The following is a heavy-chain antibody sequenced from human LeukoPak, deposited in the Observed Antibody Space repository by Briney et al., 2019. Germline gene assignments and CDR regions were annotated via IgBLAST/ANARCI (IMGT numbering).Heavy chain of an antibody. J-gene: IGHJ6*02. CDR1: GYTFTSYY. Sequence: ASVKVSCKASGYTFTSYYMHWVRQAPGRGLEWMGIINPSGGSTSYAQKFQGRVTMTRDTSTSTVYMELSSLRSEDTAVYYCARDRGYYDSSGFRVTLGYYGMDVWGQGTTVTVSS. D-gene: IGHD3-22*01. CDR2: INPSGGST. CDR3: ARDRGYYDSSGFRVTLGYYGMDV. V-gene: IGHV1-46*01.